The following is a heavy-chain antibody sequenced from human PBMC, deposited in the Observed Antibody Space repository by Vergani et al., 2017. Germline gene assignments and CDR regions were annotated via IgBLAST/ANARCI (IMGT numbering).Heavy chain of an antibody. CDR2: ICYSGST. V-gene: IGHV4-39*07. J-gene: IGHJ4*02. D-gene: IGHD6-19*01. CDR3: ATGRYSSGCFDY. CDR1: GGSISSSSYY. Sequence: QLQLQESGPGLVKPSETLSLTCTVSGGSISSSSYYWGWIRQPPGKGLEWIGSICYSGSTYYNPSLKSRVTISVDTSKNQFSLKLSSVTAADTAVYYCATGRYSSGCFDYWGQGTLVTVSS.